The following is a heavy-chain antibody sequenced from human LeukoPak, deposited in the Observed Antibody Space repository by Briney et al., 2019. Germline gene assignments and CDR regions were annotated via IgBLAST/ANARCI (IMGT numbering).Heavy chain of an antibody. D-gene: IGHD3-16*01. CDR3: ARGGEWDALDY. CDR2: ISYDGSHK. Sequence: GRSLRLSCAASGFTFSRYEMEWVRQAPGKGMEWVAAISYDGSHKYYPDSVKGRFTISRDNPKNMLYVELNSLRPEGTAVYYCARGGEWDALDYWGQGTLVTVSS. J-gene: IGHJ4*02. CDR1: GFTFSRYE. V-gene: IGHV3-30-3*01.